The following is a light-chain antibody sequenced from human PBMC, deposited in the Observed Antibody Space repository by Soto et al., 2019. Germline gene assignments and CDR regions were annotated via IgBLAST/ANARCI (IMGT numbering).Light chain of an antibody. CDR1: QSVDRL. CDR2: DAS. Sequence: EIVLTQSPATLSLSPGERATLSCRASQSVDRLLAWYQQKPGQAPRLLIYDASNRATGIPARFSGSGAGTDFTLTISRLESEDFAVYYCQQYGSSPWTFGQGTKVEIK. V-gene: IGKV3-20*01. J-gene: IGKJ1*01. CDR3: QQYGSSPWT.